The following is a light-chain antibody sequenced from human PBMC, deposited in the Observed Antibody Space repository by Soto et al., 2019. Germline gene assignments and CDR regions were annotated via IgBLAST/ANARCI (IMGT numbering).Light chain of an antibody. CDR2: DAS. V-gene: IGKV1-5*01. J-gene: IGKJ1*01. Sequence: IQMTQSPSSLPASVGDRVAITCRASEGISSWLAWYQQKPGKAPKLLIYDASSLESGVPSRFSGSGSGTEFTLTISSLQPDDFAPYYCQHYNSYSEAFGQGTKVDIK. CDR3: QHYNSYSEA. CDR1: EGISSW.